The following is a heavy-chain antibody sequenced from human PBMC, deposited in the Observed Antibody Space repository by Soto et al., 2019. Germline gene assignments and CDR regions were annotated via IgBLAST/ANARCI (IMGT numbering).Heavy chain of an antibody. CDR3: ARKGAFYSNYNAYYYYYGMDV. Sequence: SVKVSCKASGGTFSSYAISWVRQAPGQGLEWMGGIIPIFGTANYAQKFQGRVTITADKSTSTAYMELSSLRSEDTAVYYCARKGAFYSNYNAYYYYYGMDVWGQGTTVTVSS. V-gene: IGHV1-69*06. J-gene: IGHJ6*02. CDR1: GGTFSSYA. CDR2: IIPIFGTA. D-gene: IGHD4-4*01.